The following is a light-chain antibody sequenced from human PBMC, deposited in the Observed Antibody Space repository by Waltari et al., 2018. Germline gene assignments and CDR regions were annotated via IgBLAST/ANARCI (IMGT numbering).Light chain of an antibody. Sequence: DIQMTQSPSTVSASLGDRVTITCRASQNLNTFLSWYQQKPGAVPNLLIYDASTLEREVPSRFSGSGSGTHFTLTISGLQPDDFATYYCQQYYDYPINFGQGTRL. CDR2: DAS. J-gene: IGKJ5*01. V-gene: IGKV1-5*01. CDR1: QNLNTF. CDR3: QQYYDYPIN.